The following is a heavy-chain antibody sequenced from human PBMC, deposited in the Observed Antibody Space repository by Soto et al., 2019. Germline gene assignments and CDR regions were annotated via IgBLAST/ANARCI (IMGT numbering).Heavy chain of an antibody. Sequence: SETLSRTCTVSGGSISSYYWSCIRQPSGKGLELIGRIYTSGSTNYNPSLKSRVTMSVDTSKNQFSLKLSSVTAADTAVYYCARHFPNIAVVPAASNWLDTWGHGTLVPVSS. CDR3: ARHFPNIAVVPAASNWLDT. J-gene: IGHJ5*01. CDR1: GGSISSYY. V-gene: IGHV4-4*07. D-gene: IGHD2-2*01. CDR2: IYTSGST.